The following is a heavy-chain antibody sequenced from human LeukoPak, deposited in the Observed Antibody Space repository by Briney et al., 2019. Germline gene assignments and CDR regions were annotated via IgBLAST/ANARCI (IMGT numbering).Heavy chain of an antibody. CDR3: ARGMYYYDSSGLFDI. J-gene: IGHJ3*02. V-gene: IGHV1-2*02. Sequence: ASVKVSCKASGYTFTGYYMHWVRQAPGQGLEWMGWINPNSGGTNYAQKFQGRVTMTRDTPISTAYMELSRLRSDDTAVYYCARGMYYYDSSGLFDIWGQGTMVTVSS. CDR1: GYTFTGYY. CDR2: INPNSGGT. D-gene: IGHD3-22*01.